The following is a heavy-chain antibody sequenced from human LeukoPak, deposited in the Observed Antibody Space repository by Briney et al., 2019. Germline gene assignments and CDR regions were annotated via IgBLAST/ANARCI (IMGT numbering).Heavy chain of an antibody. CDR2: ISSSSSYI. Sequence: PGGSLRLSCAASGFTFSSYSMNWVRQAPGKGLEWVSSISSSSSYIYYADLVKGRFTISRDNAKNSLYLQMNSLRAEDTAVYYCAREGVAAARDYWGQGTLVTVSS. CDR3: AREGVAAARDY. V-gene: IGHV3-21*01. D-gene: IGHD6-13*01. CDR1: GFTFSSYS. J-gene: IGHJ4*02.